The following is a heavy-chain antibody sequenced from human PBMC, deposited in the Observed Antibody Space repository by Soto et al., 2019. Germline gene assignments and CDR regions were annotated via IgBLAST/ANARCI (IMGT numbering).Heavy chain of an antibody. V-gene: IGHV2-5*02. J-gene: IGHJ2*01. CDR3: ISQDRTNGNYIFVL. CDR1: GFSLSTSGVG. D-gene: IGHD4-17*01. Sequence: QITVKESGPKLVKPSQTLTLTCAFSGFSLSTSGVGVGWVRQPPGKATEWLALIYWDDDKRYRPSLKSRLSITKDTSKDQFVFTMTNRDPVDTATYYCISQDRTNGNYIFVLWGRGTLVTVSS. CDR2: IYWDDDK.